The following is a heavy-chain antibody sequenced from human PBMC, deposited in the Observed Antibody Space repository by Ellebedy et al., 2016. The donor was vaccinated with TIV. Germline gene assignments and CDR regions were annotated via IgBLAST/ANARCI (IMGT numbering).Heavy chain of an antibody. V-gene: IGHV4-59*01. Sequence: SETLSLXCTVSGGSISSYYWSWIRQPPGKGLEWIGYIYYSGSTNYNPSLKSRVTISVDTSKNQFSLKLSSVTAADTAVYYCAREPTGSYYYYGMDVWGQGTTVTVSS. CDR1: GGSISSYY. J-gene: IGHJ6*02. CDR2: IYYSGST. CDR3: AREPTGSYYYYGMDV. D-gene: IGHD3-10*01.